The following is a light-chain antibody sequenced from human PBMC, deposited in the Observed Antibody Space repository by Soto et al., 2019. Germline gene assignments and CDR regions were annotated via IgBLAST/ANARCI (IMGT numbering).Light chain of an antibody. J-gene: IGKJ1*01. CDR2: GAS. CDR3: QQYNNWPPWT. Sequence: EIVMTQSPATLSVSPGERATLSCRASQSVSSNLAWYQQKPGQAPRLLIYGASTRATGIPARFSGSGSGTEFPLTISSLQSEDFAVYYCQQYNNWPPWTFGQGTKGEI. CDR1: QSVSSN. V-gene: IGKV3-15*01.